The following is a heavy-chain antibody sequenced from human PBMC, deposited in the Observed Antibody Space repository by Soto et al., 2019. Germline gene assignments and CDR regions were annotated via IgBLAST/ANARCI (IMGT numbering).Heavy chain of an antibody. D-gene: IGHD6-6*01. CDR2: ISYDGSNK. J-gene: IGHJ4*02. V-gene: IGHV3-30*03. CDR3: DGGGSSSYFDY. CDR1: GFTFSSYG. Sequence: EGSLRLSCAASGFTFSSYGMHWVRQAPGKGLEWVAVISYDGSNKYYADSVKGRFTISRDNSKNTMYLQMNSLRAEDTDVYYCDGGGSSSYFDYCGQQSLVTVSS.